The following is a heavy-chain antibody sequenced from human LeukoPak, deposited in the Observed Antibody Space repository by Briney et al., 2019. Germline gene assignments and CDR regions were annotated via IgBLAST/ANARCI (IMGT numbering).Heavy chain of an antibody. Sequence: GGSLRLSCAASGFTFSSYGMHWVRQAPGKGLEWVAAIWYDESDKYYADSVKGRFTISRDTSKNTLYLQINSLRAEDTAVYYCARDFWSGLYXFDYWGQGTLVTVSS. CDR3: ARDFWSGLYXFDY. D-gene: IGHD3-3*01. V-gene: IGHV3-33*01. CDR2: IWYDESDK. CDR1: GFTFSSYG. J-gene: IGHJ4*02.